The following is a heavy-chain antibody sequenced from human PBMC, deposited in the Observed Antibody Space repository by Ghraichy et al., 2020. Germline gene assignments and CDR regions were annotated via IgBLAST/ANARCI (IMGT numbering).Heavy chain of an antibody. CDR3: ARHIPCGGDCVGAFDI. CDR1: GGSISSYY. V-gene: IGHV4-4*09. CDR2: IYTSGST. J-gene: IGHJ3*02. Sequence: SETLSLTCTVSGGSISSYYWSWIRQPPGKGLEWIGYIYTSGSTNYNPSLKSRVTISVDTSKNQFSLKLSSVTAADTAVYYCARHIPCGGDCVGAFDIWGQGTMVTVSS. D-gene: IGHD2-21*02.